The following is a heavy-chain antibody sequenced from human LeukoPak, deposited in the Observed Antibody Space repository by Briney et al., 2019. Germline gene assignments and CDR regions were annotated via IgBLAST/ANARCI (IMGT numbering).Heavy chain of an antibody. CDR3: ARSMSGSREL. D-gene: IGHD1-26*01. V-gene: IGHV3-66*02. CDR2: VFGGGGT. Sequence: QPGGSLRLSCAASGLSVSSTFMSWVPQTPGKGLEWVSSVFGGGGTRYADSVMGRFTISRDNAKNTLYLQMNSLSAEDTAMYYCARSMSGSRELWGQGTLVTVSP. J-gene: IGHJ4*02. CDR1: GLSVSSTF.